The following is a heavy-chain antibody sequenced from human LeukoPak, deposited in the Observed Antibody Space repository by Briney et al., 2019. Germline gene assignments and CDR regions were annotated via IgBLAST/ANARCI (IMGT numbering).Heavy chain of an antibody. CDR1: GASITSYY. D-gene: IGHD3-10*01. CDR3: TRDSGTTGEVKFDP. CDR2: IYASGST. J-gene: IGHJ5*02. Sequence: SSGTLSLTCTVSGASITSYYWSWIRQPAGKGLEWIGRIYASGSTTYNPSLKSRVTMAVDTSKTRFSLKLSSVTAADTAVYYCTRDSGTTGEVKFDPWGQGTLVTVSS. V-gene: IGHV4-4*07.